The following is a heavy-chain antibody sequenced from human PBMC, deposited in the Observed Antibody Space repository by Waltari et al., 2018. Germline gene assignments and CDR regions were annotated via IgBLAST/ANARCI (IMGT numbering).Heavy chain of an antibody. CDR1: GFTFSSYE. CDR3: ASLPSITIFSS. V-gene: IGHV3-48*03. Sequence: EVQLMESGGGLVQPGGSLRLSCAASGFTFSSYEMNWVRQAPGKGLEWVSYISSSGSTIYYADSVKGGFTISRDNAKNSLYLQMNSLRAEDTAVYYCASLPSITIFSSWGQGTLVTVSS. J-gene: IGHJ4*02. CDR2: ISSSGSTI. D-gene: IGHD3-3*01.